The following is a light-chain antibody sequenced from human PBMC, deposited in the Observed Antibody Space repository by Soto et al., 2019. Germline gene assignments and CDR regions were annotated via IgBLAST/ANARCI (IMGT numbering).Light chain of an antibody. CDR1: QSISSW. CDR2: KAS. CDR3: QEYSSYSRT. J-gene: IGKJ1*01. Sequence: DIQMTQSPSTLSASVGDRVTITCRASQSISSWLAWYQQKPGKAPNLLIYKASSLESGVPSRFSGSGSGTECTLTINSLQPDDSATYYCQEYSSYSRTFGQGTKVEIK. V-gene: IGKV1-5*03.